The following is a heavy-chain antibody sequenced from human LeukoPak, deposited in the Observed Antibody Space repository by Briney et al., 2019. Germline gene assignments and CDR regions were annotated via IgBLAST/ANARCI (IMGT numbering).Heavy chain of an antibody. CDR2: ISYDGSNK. V-gene: IGHV3-30-3*01. CDR1: RFTFSSYA. CDR3: ARDGWAVTHEVARYYYYYGMDV. Sequence: GGSLRLSCAASRFTFSSYAMHWVRQAPGKGLEWVAVISYDGSNKYYADSVKGRFTISRDNSKNTLYLQMNSLRAEDTAVYYCARDGWAVTHEVARYYYYYGMDVWGQGTTVTVSS. D-gene: IGHD4-17*01. J-gene: IGHJ6*02.